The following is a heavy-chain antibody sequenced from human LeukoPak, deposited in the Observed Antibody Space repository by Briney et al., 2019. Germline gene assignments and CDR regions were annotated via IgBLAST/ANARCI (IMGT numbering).Heavy chain of an antibody. CDR3: ARVTSTDNFDY. CDR2: IYSGGSA. D-gene: IGHD2/OR15-2a*01. Sequence: GGSLRLSCAASGFSFSRHWMHWVRQAPGKGLEWVSVIYSGGSAYYADSVKGRFTISRDNSKNTMYLQMNSLRAEDTAVYYCARVTSTDNFDYWGQGTLVTVSS. J-gene: IGHJ4*02. V-gene: IGHV3-66*01. CDR1: GFSFSRHW.